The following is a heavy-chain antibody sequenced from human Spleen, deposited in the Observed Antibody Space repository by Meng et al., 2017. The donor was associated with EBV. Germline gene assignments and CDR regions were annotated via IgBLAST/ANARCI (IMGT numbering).Heavy chain of an antibody. CDR1: GFTFSSYA. D-gene: IGHD6-19*01. Sequence: ELQLVESGGGLVQPGGSLRLSCAASGFTFSSYAMSWVRQAPGKGLEWVSAISGSGGSTYYADSVKGRFTISRDNSKNTLYLQMNSLRAEDTAVYYCAKAFAHSSGWYGWFDPWGQGTLVTVSS. J-gene: IGHJ5*02. V-gene: IGHV3-23*04. CDR2: ISGSGGST. CDR3: AKAFAHSSGWYGWFDP.